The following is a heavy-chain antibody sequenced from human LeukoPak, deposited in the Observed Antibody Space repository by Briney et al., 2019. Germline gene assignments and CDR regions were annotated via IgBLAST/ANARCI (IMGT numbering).Heavy chain of an antibody. V-gene: IGHV3-21*01. D-gene: IGHD7-27*01. J-gene: IGHJ3*02. CDR2: ISSSSSYI. CDR3: ARELGAFDI. CDR1: GFTFSSYT. Sequence: GGSLRVSCAASGFTFSSYTMNWVRQAPGKGLEWVSSISSSSSYIYYADSPKGRFTISRDNAKNSLYLQMNSLRAEDTAVYYCARELGAFDIWGQGTMVTVSS.